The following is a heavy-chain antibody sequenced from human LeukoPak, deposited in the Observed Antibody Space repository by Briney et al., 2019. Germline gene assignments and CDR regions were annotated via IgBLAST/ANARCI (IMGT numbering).Heavy chain of an antibody. CDR1: GDSFTGYY. J-gene: IGHJ3*01. CDR3: ARQMTTLSHGRTVST. V-gene: IGHV4-59*01. CDR2: VYYNGDYT. D-gene: IGHD2-2*01. Sequence: PSETLSLTCPVSGDSFTGYYWHWLRQPPGRGLEWIGYVYYNGDYTHYNPSLKSRVTMSVDSSRMQFSLKLQTVSTADTAVYFCARQMTTLSHGRTVSTWGPGTMVTVSS.